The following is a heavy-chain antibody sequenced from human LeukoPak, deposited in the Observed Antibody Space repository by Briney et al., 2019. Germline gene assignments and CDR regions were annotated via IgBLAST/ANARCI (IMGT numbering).Heavy chain of an antibody. D-gene: IGHD1-1*01. CDR1: GYGFTSYW. J-gene: IGHJ1*01. CDR3: ARSERDPFRENSPFSEYFQH. CDR2: IYPGDSDT. V-gene: IGHV5-51*01. Sequence: GESLKISCKGSGYGFTSYWIGWVRQMPGKGLEWMGIIYPGDSDTRYSPSFQGQVTISADKSISTAYLQWSSLKASDTAMYYCARSERDPFRENSPFSEYFQHWGQGTLVTVSS.